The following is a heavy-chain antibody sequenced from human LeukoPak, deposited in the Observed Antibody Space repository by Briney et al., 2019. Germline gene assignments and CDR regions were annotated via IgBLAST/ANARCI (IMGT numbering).Heavy chain of an antibody. D-gene: IGHD3-9*01. V-gene: IGHV4-34*01. CDR1: GGSFSGYY. CDR3: ARVVYYDILTGYSIRVNWFDP. J-gene: IGHJ5*02. Sequence: RPSETLSLTCAVYGGSFSGYYWSWIRQPPGKGLEWIGEINHSRSTNYNPSLKSRVTISVDTSKNQFSLKLSSVTAADTAVYYCARVVYYDILTGYSIRVNWFDPWGQGTLVTVSS. CDR2: INHSRST.